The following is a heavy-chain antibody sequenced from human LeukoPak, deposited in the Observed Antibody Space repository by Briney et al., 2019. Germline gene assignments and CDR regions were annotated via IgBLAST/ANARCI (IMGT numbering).Heavy chain of an antibody. CDR2: ISISGGTT. V-gene: IGHV3-23*01. D-gene: IGHD2/OR15-2a*01. CDR3: AKSGGGVLPTSFDY. Sequence: PGGSLRLSCAASGFTFRNYAMSWVRQAPGKGLEWVSVISISGGTTYYADSVKGRCTISRDNSKNTLYLQMSSLRDEDTAVYYWAKSGGGVLPTSFDYWGQGTLVTVSS. CDR1: GFTFRNYA. J-gene: IGHJ4*02.